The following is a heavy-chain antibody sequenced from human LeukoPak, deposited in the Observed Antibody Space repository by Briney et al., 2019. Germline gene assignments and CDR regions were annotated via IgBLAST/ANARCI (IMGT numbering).Heavy chain of an antibody. V-gene: IGHV4-39*01. Sequence: SETLSLTCTVSGDSISSSYHYWGWIRQPPGKGLEWIVSIHHTGYTYYNSSLRSPVTISVDTSKNQFSLNLNSVTAADTAVYYCARLPDYGARGGSWFGPWGQGTLVTVSS. CDR2: IHHTGYT. D-gene: IGHD4-17*01. CDR3: ARLPDYGARGGSWFGP. CDR1: GDSISSSYHY. J-gene: IGHJ5*02.